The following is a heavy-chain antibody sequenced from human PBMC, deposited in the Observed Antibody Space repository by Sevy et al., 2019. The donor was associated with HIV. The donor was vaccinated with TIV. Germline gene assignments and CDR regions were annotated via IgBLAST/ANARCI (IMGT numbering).Heavy chain of an antibody. J-gene: IGHJ3*02. Sequence: GGSLRLSCAASGFTFSNAWMSWVRQAPGKGLEWVGRIKSKTDGGKTDYTEPVKGRFTNSRADSNRTLYLQMNSLKTEDTAVYYWTTDATAGAYGRRNDALDIWGQGTMVTVSS. CDR2: IKSKTDGGKT. CDR1: GFTFSNAW. CDR3: TTDATAGAYGRRNDALDI. D-gene: IGHD3-16*01. V-gene: IGHV3-15*01.